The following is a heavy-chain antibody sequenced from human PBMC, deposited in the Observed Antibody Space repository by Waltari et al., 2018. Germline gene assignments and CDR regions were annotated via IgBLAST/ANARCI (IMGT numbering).Heavy chain of an antibody. CDR1: GFTFSSYS. CDR2: SSSVSSTI. J-gene: IGHJ5*02. V-gene: IGHV3-48*01. D-gene: IGHD3-10*01. CDR3: ARGSSVQLNWFDP. Sequence: EVQLVESGGGLVQPGGSLRLSCAASGFTFSSYSMNWVRQAPGKGREWFLCSSSVSSTIYYADSVKVRFTSSRENAKNSLYLQMNSLGAEDTAVYYCARGSSVQLNWFDPWGQGTLVTVSS.